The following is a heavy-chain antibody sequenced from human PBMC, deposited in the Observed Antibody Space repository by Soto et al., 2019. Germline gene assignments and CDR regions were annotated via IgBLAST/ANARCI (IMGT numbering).Heavy chain of an antibody. Sequence: QVQLVQSGAEVKKPGSSVKVSCKASGGTFSSYAISWVRQAPGQGLEWMGGIIPIFGTANYAQKFQGRVTITADEYTSTAYMELSSLRYDDTAVYYWARGSYYDILTGYRNWFDTWGQGTLVTVSS. D-gene: IGHD3-9*01. CDR3: ARGSYYDILTGYRNWFDT. V-gene: IGHV1-69*01. CDR2: IIPIFGTA. CDR1: GGTFSSYA. J-gene: IGHJ5*02.